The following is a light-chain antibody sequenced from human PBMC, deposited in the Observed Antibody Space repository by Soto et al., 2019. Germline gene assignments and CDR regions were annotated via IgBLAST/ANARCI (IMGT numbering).Light chain of an antibody. CDR1: SSDVGRYNY. V-gene: IGLV2-14*01. J-gene: IGLJ1*01. CDR3: SSSTGNTPPYV. Sequence: QSALTQPASVSGSPGQSITISCTGTSSDVGRYNYVSWYQQHPGKAPKLMIYEVSNRPSGISNRFSGSKSGNTASLTISGLQTEDEADYYCSSSTGNTPPYVFGTGTKLTVL. CDR2: EVS.